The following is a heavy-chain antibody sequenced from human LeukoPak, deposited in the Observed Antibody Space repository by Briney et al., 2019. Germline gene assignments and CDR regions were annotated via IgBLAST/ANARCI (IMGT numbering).Heavy chain of an antibody. J-gene: IGHJ5*02. CDR1: GLTLSNYA. Sequence: GGSLRLSCAASGLTLSNYAMTWVRQAPGKGLEWVSGISDGGGSSYYADSMKGRFTISRDNSKNTLFLQMNSLRAEDTAVYYCAKGPRLDEAGPNWFDPWGQGTLVTVSS. V-gene: IGHV3-23*01. CDR2: ISDGGGSS. CDR3: AKGPRLDEAGPNWFDP. D-gene: IGHD6-19*01.